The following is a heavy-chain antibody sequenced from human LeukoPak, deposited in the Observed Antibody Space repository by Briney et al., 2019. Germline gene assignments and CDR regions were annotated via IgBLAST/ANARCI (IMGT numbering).Heavy chain of an antibody. V-gene: IGHV3-30*02. Sequence: AGGSLRLSCAASGFTFSSYGMHWVRQAPGKGLEWVAFIRYDGSNKYYADSVKGRFTISRDNSKNTLYLQMNSLRAEDTAVYYCARGWLRDYYDSSGYWYFDYWGQGTLVTVSS. CDR2: IRYDGSNK. D-gene: IGHD3-22*01. CDR3: ARGWLRDYYDSSGYWYFDY. J-gene: IGHJ4*02. CDR1: GFTFSSYG.